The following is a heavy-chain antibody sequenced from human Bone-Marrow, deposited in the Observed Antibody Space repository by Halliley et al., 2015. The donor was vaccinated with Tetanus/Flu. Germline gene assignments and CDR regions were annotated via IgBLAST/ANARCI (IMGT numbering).Heavy chain of an antibody. CDR3: ARDGREVISADNFDC. CDR2: ISPHTNHI. D-gene: IGHD3-10*01. J-gene: IGHJ4*02. V-gene: IGHV3-21*01. Sequence: SSISPHTNHIFYADSVRGRFTISRDKARNSLYLQMNSLRGEDTAMYYCARDGREVISADNFDCWGQGTLLTVSS.